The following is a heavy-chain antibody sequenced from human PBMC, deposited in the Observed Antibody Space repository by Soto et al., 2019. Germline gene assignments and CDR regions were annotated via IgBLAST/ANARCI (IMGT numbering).Heavy chain of an antibody. Sequence: SLRLSCAASGFTFSTYAMSWVRQAPGKGLEWVSAISNSGGTTYSADSVQGRFTISRDNSRNTLFLQMNSLRIEDTAVYYCAHPRGYGVFDAYDIWGQGTMVT. CDR1: GFTFSTYA. J-gene: IGHJ3*02. CDR3: AHPRGYGVFDAYDI. CDR2: ISNSGGTT. D-gene: IGHD4-17*01. V-gene: IGHV3-23*01.